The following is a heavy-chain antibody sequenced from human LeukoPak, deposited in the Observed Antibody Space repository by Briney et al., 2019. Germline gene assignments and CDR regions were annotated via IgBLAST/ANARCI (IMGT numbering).Heavy chain of an antibody. Sequence: GGSLRLSCAASGFTVSSNYMSWVRQAPGKGLEWVSYVSSSGAAIYYADSVKGRFTISRDNAKNSLYLQMDSLRAEDTAVYYCARFTGDDSSGSYDYWGQGTLVTVSS. J-gene: IGHJ4*02. CDR1: GFTVSSNY. D-gene: IGHD3-22*01. V-gene: IGHV3-11*04. CDR3: ARFTGDDSSGSYDY. CDR2: VSSSGAAI.